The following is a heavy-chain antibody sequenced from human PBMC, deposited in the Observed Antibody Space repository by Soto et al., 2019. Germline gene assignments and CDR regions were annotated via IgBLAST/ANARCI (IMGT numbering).Heavy chain of an antibody. Sequence: PGGSLRLSCAASGFTFSSYGMHWFRQAPGKGLEWVAVIWYDGSNKYYADSVKGRFTISRDNSKNTLYLQMNSLRAEDTAVYYCARVPAGDAFDIWGQGTMVTVSS. CDR1: GFTFSSYG. J-gene: IGHJ3*02. CDR2: IWYDGSNK. CDR3: ARVPAGDAFDI. V-gene: IGHV3-33*01.